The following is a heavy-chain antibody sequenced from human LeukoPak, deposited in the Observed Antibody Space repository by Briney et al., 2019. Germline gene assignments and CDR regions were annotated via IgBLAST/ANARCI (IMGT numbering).Heavy chain of an antibody. J-gene: IGHJ3*02. CDR3: ARGVPVPGAFDI. CDR2: IFYSGST. V-gene: IGHV4-39*07. D-gene: IGHD6-6*01. Sequence: PSETLSLTCTVSGGSISTSNYYWGWIRQPPGKGLEWIGNIFYSGSTYYSPSLKSRVTISVDTSKNQFSLKLSSVTAADTAVYYCARGVPVPGAFDIWGQGTMVTVSS. CDR1: GGSISTSNYY.